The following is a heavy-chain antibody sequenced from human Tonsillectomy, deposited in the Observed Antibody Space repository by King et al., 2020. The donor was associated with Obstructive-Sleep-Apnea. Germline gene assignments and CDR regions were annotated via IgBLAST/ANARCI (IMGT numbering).Heavy chain of an antibody. CDR2: IYDSANT. D-gene: IGHD3-22*01. CDR1: GSSISSYY. Sequence: QLQESGPGLVKPSETLSLTCTVSGSSISSYYWSWIRQPPGKALEWIGYIYDSANTDSNPSLKSLVTILADTPKNQFSLKLSSVTAADTAVYYCARGYHYDSSGFYSPFDYWGQGTLVTVSS. J-gene: IGHJ4*02. V-gene: IGHV4-59*01. CDR3: ARGYHYDSSGFYSPFDY.